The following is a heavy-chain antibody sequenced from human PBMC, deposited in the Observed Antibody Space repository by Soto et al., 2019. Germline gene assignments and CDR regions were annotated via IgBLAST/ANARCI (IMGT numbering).Heavy chain of an antibody. Sequence: QVQLVQSGAEVKKPGSSVKVSCKASGGTFSSYTISWVRQAPGQGLEWMGRIIPILGIANYAQKFQGRVTITADKSTSTAYMELCSLRSEDTAVYYCAFRDCSSTSCYDSDYWGQGTLVTVSS. CDR1: GGTFSSYT. V-gene: IGHV1-69*02. CDR2: IIPILGIA. CDR3: AFRDCSSTSCYDSDY. J-gene: IGHJ4*02. D-gene: IGHD2-2*01.